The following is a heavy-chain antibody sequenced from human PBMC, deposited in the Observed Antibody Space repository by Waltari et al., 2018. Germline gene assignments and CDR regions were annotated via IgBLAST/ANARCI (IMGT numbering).Heavy chain of an antibody. CDR1: GYRFTGYY. J-gene: IGHJ5*02. V-gene: IGHV1-2*02. D-gene: IGHD2-21*02. Sequence: QVQLVQSGAEVTKPGASVKVSCKASGYRFTGYYLPWLRQAPGQGLEWRRRARGQGREVMGGIIANRGGTKYAQNFQGRVTMTRDTSTNTAYRELNSLTSDDTAVYYWARGRNDLSAFFDPWGQGTLVAVSS. CDR2: IIANRGGT. CDR3: ARGRNDLSAFFDP.